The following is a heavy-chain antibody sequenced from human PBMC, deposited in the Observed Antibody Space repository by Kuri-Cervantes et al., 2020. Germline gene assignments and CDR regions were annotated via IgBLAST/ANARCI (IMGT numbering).Heavy chain of an antibody. CDR1: GYTFTSYG. D-gene: IGHD7-27*01. CDR3: ARGGQTQLGIIDY. CDR2: ISAYNGDT. V-gene: IGHV1-18*01. J-gene: IGHJ4*02. Sequence: GESLKISCRASGYTFTSYGISWVRQAPGQGLEWMGWISAYNGDTNYAQKLQGRVTMTRDTSITTAYMELSRLRSDDTAVYYCARGGQTQLGIIDYWGQGTLVTVSS.